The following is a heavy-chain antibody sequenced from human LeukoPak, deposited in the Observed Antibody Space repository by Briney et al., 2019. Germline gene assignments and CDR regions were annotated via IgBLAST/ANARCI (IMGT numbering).Heavy chain of an antibody. CDR3: AKDLRYSSGWSDY. V-gene: IGHV3-30*18. Sequence: GGSLRLSCAASGFTFSSYGTHWVRQAPGKGLEWVAVISYDGSNKYYADSVKGRFTISRDNSKNTLYLQMNSLRAEDTAVYYCAKDLRYSSGWSDYWGQGTLVTVSS. CDR1: GFTFSSYG. D-gene: IGHD6-19*01. J-gene: IGHJ4*02. CDR2: ISYDGSNK.